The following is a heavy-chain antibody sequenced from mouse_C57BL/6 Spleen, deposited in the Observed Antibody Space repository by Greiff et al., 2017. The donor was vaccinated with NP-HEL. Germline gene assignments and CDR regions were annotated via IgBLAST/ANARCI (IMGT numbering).Heavy chain of an antibody. CDR1: GYTFTSYW. D-gene: IGHD1-1*01. CDR3: ARRDYYGPSPYFDV. CDR2: IDPSDSYT. V-gene: IGHV1-50*01. Sequence: QVQLQQPGAELVKPGASVKLSCKASGYTFTSYWMQWVKQRPGQGLEWIGEIDPSDSYTNYNQKFKGKATLTVDTSSSTAYMQLSSLTSEDSAVYYCARRDYYGPSPYFDVWGTGTTVTVSS. J-gene: IGHJ1*03.